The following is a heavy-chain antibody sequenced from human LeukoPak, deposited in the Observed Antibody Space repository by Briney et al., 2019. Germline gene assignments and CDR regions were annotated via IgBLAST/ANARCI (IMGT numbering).Heavy chain of an antibody. D-gene: IGHD3-9*01. CDR2: ISYDGSNK. CDR1: GFTLSSYG. Sequence: GGSLRLSCAASGFTLSSYGMHWVRQAPGKGLEWVAVISYDGSNKYYADSVKGRFTISRDNSKNTLYLQMNSLRAEDTAVYYCAKGRSPFRDILTGDIDYWGQGTLVTVSS. V-gene: IGHV3-30*18. J-gene: IGHJ4*02. CDR3: AKGRSPFRDILTGDIDY.